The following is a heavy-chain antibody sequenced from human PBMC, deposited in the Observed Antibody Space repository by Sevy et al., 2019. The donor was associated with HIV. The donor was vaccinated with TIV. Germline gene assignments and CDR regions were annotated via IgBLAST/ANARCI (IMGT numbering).Heavy chain of an antibody. CDR2: IKSKTDGGTT. J-gene: IGHJ6*03. Sequence: GGSLRLSCAASGFTFSNAWMSWVRQAPGKGLEWVGRIKSKTDGGTTDYVAPVKGRFTISRDDSKNTLYLQMNSLKTEDTAVYYCTTVLWFGAYYMDVWGKGTTVTVSS. D-gene: IGHD3-10*01. CDR3: TTVLWFGAYYMDV. V-gene: IGHV3-15*01. CDR1: GFTFSNAW.